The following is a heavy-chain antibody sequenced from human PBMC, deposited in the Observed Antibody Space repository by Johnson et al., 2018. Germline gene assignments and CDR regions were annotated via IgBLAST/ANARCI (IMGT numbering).Heavy chain of an antibody. CDR1: GYALIELS. CDR2: FDPEDGET. V-gene: IGHV1-24*01. Sequence: VQLVESGAAVKKPGASVKVSCKVFGYALIELSMHWVRQAPGKGLEWMGGFDPEDGETIYAQKFQGRVTMTEDTSTDTVYMELSSLRSEDTAVYCRASGLGLGGWFDAWGQGTLVTVSS. D-gene: IGHD6-19*01. CDR3: ASGLGLGGWFDA. J-gene: IGHJ5*02.